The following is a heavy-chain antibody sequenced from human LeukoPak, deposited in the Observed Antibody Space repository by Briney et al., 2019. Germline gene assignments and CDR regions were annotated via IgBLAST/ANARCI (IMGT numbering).Heavy chain of an antibody. CDR1: GYSISSGYY. J-gene: IGHJ4*02. CDR3: ARRRKNDVLDY. D-gene: IGHD1-1*01. Sequence: SETLSLTCAVSGYSISSGYYWVWIRQPPGKGLEWIGSIYHSGSTYYNPSLKSRVTISVDTSKNQFSLKLSSVTAADTAVYYCARRRKNDVLDYWGQGTLVTVSS. V-gene: IGHV4-38-2*01. CDR2: IYHSGST.